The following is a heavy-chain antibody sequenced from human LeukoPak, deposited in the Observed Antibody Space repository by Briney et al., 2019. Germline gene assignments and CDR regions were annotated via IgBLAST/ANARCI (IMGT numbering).Heavy chain of an antibody. J-gene: IGHJ5*02. D-gene: IGHD3-22*01. CDR3: ARYDSSGYSTLGFDP. Sequence: ASVKVSCKASGGTFGSYAISWVRQAPGQGLEWMGGIIPIFGTANYAQKFQGRVTITADESTSTAYMELSSLRSEDTAVYYCARYDSSGYSTLGFDPWGQGTLVTVSS. V-gene: IGHV1-69*13. CDR1: GGTFGSYA. CDR2: IIPIFGTA.